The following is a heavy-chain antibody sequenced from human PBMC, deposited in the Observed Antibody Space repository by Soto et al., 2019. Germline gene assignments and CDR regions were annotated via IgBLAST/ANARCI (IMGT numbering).Heavy chain of an antibody. Sequence: PGGSLRLSCAASGFTFSSYAMNWVRQAPGRGPEWVSTISYDGGNTYYPHSVKGRFTISRDNSKNTLYLQMNSLRAEDAAVYYCAKGGIGWFDPWGQGTLVTVSS. CDR2: ISYDGGNT. D-gene: IGHD2-21*01. CDR3: AKGGIGWFDP. J-gene: IGHJ5*02. CDR1: GFTFSSYA. V-gene: IGHV3-23*01.